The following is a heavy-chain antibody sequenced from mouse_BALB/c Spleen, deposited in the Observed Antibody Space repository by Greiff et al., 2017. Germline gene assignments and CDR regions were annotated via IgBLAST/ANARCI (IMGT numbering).Heavy chain of an antibody. J-gene: IGHJ1*01. D-gene: IGHD1-2*01. Sequence: QVQLQQSGAELMKPGASVKISCKATGYTFSSYWIEWVKQRPGHGLEWIGEILPGSGSTNYNEKFKGKATFTADTSSNTAYMQLSSLTSEDSAVYYCARRTTATYFDVWGAGTTVTVSS. CDR2: ILPGSGST. CDR3: ARRTTATYFDV. V-gene: IGHV1-9*01. CDR1: GYTFSSYW.